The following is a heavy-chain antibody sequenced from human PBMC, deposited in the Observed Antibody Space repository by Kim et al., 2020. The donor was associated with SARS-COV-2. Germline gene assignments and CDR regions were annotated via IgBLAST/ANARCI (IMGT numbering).Heavy chain of an antibody. CDR2: IYYSGST. D-gene: IGHD3-10*01. V-gene: IGHV4-39*01. J-gene: IGHJ4*02. CDR1: GGSISSSSYY. CDR3: ARHQGGTYYYGSGSYFPPPPPFDD. Sequence: SETLSLTCTVSGGSISSSSYYWGWIRQPPGKGLEWIGSIYYSGSTYYNPSLKSRVTISVDTYKNQISLKLSSVTAADTAVFYCARHQGGTYYYGSGSYFPPPPPFDDGGQGTLFSVSS.